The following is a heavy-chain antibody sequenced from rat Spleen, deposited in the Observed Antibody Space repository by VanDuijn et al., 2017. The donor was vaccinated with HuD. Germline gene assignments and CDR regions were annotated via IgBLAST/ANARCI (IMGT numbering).Heavy chain of an antibody. CDR3: TTGYYDGYYLVFDY. J-gene: IGHJ2*01. Sequence: EVQLVESGGGLVQPGRSLKLSCVVSGFTFSNYDMAWVRQAPTKGLEWVASINTDGGSTYYPDSVKGRFTISRDNAKSSLYLQMDSLRSEDTATYYCTTGYYDGYYLVFDYWGQGVMVTVSS. CDR2: INTDGGST. D-gene: IGHD1-12*03. CDR1: GFTFSNYD. V-gene: IGHV5-20*01.